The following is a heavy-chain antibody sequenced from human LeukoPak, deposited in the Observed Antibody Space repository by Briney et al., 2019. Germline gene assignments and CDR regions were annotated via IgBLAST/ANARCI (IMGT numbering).Heavy chain of an antibody. Sequence: GGSLRLSCAASGFTFSSYAMHWVRQAPGKGLEWVAVIPYDGSNKYYADSVKGRFTISRDNSKNTLYLQMNSLRAEDTAVYYCARDGLSGSYYLGQYYYYGMDVWGQGTTVTVSS. V-gene: IGHV3-30-3*01. CDR2: IPYDGSNK. CDR1: GFTFSSYA. CDR3: ARDGLSGSYYLGQYYYYGMDV. D-gene: IGHD1-26*01. J-gene: IGHJ6*02.